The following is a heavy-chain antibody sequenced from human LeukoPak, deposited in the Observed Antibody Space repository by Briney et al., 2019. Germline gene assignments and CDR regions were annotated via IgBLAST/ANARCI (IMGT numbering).Heavy chain of an antibody. V-gene: IGHV3-21*01. D-gene: IGHD6-19*01. Sequence: GGSLRLSCAASGFTFSSYSMNWVCQAPGKGLEWVSSISSSSSYIYYADSVKGRFTISRDNAKNSLYLQMNSLRAEDTAVYYCARSTYSSGWYVDYWGQGTLVTVSS. J-gene: IGHJ4*02. CDR2: ISSSSSYI. CDR3: ARSTYSSGWYVDY. CDR1: GFTFSSYS.